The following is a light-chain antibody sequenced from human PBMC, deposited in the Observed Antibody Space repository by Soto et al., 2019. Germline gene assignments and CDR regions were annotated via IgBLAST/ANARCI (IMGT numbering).Light chain of an antibody. CDR2: GAS. J-gene: IGKJ5*01. CDR3: QQRDSWPIT. V-gene: IGKV3-11*01. CDR1: QSVDSY. Sequence: EIVLTQSRASLSLSPGERATLSCRASQSVDSYLVWYQQKPGQAPRLLIFGASNRATGIPARFSGSGSGTDFTLTINSLEPDDFAVYYCQQRDSWPITFGQGTRLEI.